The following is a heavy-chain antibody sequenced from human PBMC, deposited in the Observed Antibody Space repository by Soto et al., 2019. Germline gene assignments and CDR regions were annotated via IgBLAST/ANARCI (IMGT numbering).Heavy chain of an antibody. CDR1: GVSISGSRYY. J-gene: IGHJ6*02. D-gene: IGHD1-26*01. Sequence: QLQLQESGPGLVRPSETLSLTCTVSGVSISGSRYYWGWIRQPPGRGLEWIGNIYYSGSTYYTPALKSRVTLSVDTSKNQFSLNLNSVTAADTAVYYCARGGIPPSGYGIAYAMVVWGQGTTVTVSS. CDR2: IYYSGST. V-gene: IGHV4-39*01. CDR3: ARGGIPPSGYGIAYAMVV.